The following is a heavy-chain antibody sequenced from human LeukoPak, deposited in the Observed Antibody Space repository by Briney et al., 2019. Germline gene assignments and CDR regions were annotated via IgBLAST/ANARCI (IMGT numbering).Heavy chain of an antibody. D-gene: IGHD3-3*01. Sequence: ASVKVSCKASNYTFTSYGLSWVRQAPGQGLEWMGWISAYNGNTNYAQKLQGRVTMTTDTSTSTAYMELRSLRSDDTAVYYCARLYDFWSGFDPWGQGTLVTVSS. CDR2: ISAYNGNT. CDR3: ARLYDFWSGFDP. CDR1: NYTFTSYG. J-gene: IGHJ5*02. V-gene: IGHV1-18*01.